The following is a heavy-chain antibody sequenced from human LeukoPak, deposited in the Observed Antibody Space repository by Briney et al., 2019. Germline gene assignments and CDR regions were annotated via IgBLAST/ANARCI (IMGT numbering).Heavy chain of an antibody. CDR1: GFTFSSYE. J-gene: IGHJ5*02. V-gene: IGHV3-48*03. Sequence: GGSLRLSCAASGFTFSSYEMNWVRQAPGKGLEWVSYISSSGSTIYYADSVKGRFTISRDNAKNSLYLQMNSLRAEDTAVYYCARLRRSGWFDPWGQGTLVTVSS. CDR3: ARLRRSGWFDP. CDR2: ISSSGSTI. D-gene: IGHD3-10*01.